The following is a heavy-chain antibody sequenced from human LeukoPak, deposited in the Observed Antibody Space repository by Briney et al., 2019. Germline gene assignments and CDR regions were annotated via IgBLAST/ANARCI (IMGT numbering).Heavy chain of an antibody. CDR3: AIVKAAAGPYYYYGMDV. CDR2: ISAYNGNT. Sequence: VASVKVPCKASGYTFTSYGISWVRQAPGQGLEWMGWISAYNGNTNYAQKLQGRVTMTTDTSTSTAYMELRSLRSDDTAVYYCAIVKAAAGPYYYYGMDVWGQGTTVTVSS. J-gene: IGHJ6*02. CDR1: GYTFTSYG. D-gene: IGHD6-13*01. V-gene: IGHV1-18*01.